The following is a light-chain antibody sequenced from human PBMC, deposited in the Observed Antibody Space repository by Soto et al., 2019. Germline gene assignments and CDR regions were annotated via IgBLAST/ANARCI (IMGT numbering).Light chain of an antibody. J-gene: IGKJ3*01. CDR1: PSVSNNF. V-gene: IGKV3-20*01. CDR2: AAS. CDR3: QQYGTSIFT. Sequence: EIVLTQSPGTLSLSPGERATLSCRASPSVSNNFLAWYQQKPGQAPRLLIYAASISATYIPDRFSGSGSGTDFTLTISRLEPEDFAAYYCQQYGTSIFTFGPGTKVDIK.